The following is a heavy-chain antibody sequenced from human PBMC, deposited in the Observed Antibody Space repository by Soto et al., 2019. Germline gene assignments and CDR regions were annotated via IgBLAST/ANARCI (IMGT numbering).Heavy chain of an antibody. CDR3: ARQGTVVVPAATDY. V-gene: IGHV4-39*01. D-gene: IGHD2-2*01. CDR2: IYYSGNT. Sequence: SETLSLTCTVSGGSISSSSYYWGWIRQPPGKGLEWIGSIYYSGNTYYNPSLKSRVTISVDTSKNQFSLKLNSVTAADTAVYYCARQGTVVVPAATDYWGQGILVTVSS. J-gene: IGHJ4*02. CDR1: GGSISSSSYY.